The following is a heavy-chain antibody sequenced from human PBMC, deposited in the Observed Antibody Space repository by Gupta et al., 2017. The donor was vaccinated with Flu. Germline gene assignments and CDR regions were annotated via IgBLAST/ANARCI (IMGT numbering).Heavy chain of an antibody. CDR1: GFTFNSHG. V-gene: IGHV3-23*01. Sequence: VKLLEFGGGLVQPGGDLRLSCAVSGFTFNSHGMRWVRQAPGKGLEWVSGITNSGESTYYADSVKGRFTISRDNSKNTLYLEMSSLRVEDTGVYFCAKPGSSDWQYFQNWGQGTLVTVSS. D-gene: IGHD6-19*01. J-gene: IGHJ1*01. CDR2: ITNSGEST. CDR3: AKPGSSDWQYFQN.